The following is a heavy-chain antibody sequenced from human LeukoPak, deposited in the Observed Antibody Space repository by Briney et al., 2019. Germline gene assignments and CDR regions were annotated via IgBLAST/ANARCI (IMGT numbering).Heavy chain of an antibody. CDR1: GGSISGYY. Sequence: SETLSLTCTVSGGSISGYYWSWIRQSPGKGLESLGYIYYTGSTNYNPSLKSRVTMSVDTSNNQFSLRLSSVTAADTAVYYCARGGGLTWDYWGQGTLVTVSS. J-gene: IGHJ4*02. CDR3: ARGGGLTWDY. V-gene: IGHV4-59*01. D-gene: IGHD3-16*01. CDR2: IYYTGST.